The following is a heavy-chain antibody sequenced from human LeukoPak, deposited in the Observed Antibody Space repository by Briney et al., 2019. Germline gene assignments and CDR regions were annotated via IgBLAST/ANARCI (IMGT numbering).Heavy chain of an antibody. CDR2: IIPIFGTA. CDR1: GGTFSSYA. Sequence: SVKVSCKASGGTFSSYAISWVRQAPGQGLEWMGGIIPIFGTANYAQKFQGRVTITTDESTSTAYMELSSLRSEDTAVYYCARGYGGKNFGADSLDYWGQGTLVTVSS. D-gene: IGHD4-23*01. CDR3: ARGYGGKNFGADSLDY. J-gene: IGHJ4*02. V-gene: IGHV1-69*05.